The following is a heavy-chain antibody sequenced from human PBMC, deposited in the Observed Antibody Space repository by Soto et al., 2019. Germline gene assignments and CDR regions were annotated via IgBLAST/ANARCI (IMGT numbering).Heavy chain of an antibody. V-gene: IGHV1-46*01. J-gene: IGHJ6*02. CDR1: GYTFTSYY. CDR3: ARDLSKGIAAHGGMDV. D-gene: IGHD6-13*01. Sequence: ASVKVSCKASGYTFTSYYMHWVRQAPGQGLEWMGIINPSGGSTSYAQKFQGRVTMTRDTSTSTVHMELSSLRSEDTAVYYCARDLSKGIAAHGGMDVWGQGTTVTV. CDR2: INPSGGST.